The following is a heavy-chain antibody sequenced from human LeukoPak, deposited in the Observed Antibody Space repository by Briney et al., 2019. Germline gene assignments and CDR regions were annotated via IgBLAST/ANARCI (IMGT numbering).Heavy chain of an antibody. CDR2: IYSGGST. J-gene: IGHJ4*02. V-gene: IGHV4-4*07. CDR3: AREGRYGDYEGY. CDR1: GASLNSYY. Sequence: PSETLSLTCTVSGASLNSYYWSWIRQPAGKGLEWIGRIYSGGSTNYNPSLKSRVTLSVDTSKNQFSLRLSSLTVADTAVYYCAREGRYGDYEGYWGQGTLVTVSS. D-gene: IGHD4-17*01.